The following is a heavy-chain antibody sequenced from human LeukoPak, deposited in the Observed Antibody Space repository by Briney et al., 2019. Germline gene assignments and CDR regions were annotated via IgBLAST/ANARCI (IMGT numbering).Heavy chain of an antibody. CDR2: ISYDGSNK. CDR1: GFTFSSYA. D-gene: IGHD3-10*01. V-gene: IGHV3-30-3*01. J-gene: IGHJ3*02. Sequence: PGRSLRLSCAASGFTFSSYAMHWVRQAPGKGLEWVAVISYDGSNKYYADSVKGRFTISRDNSKNTLYLQMNSLRAEDTAVYYCARGSWFGEFDAFDIWGQGTMVTVSS. CDR3: ARGSWFGEFDAFDI.